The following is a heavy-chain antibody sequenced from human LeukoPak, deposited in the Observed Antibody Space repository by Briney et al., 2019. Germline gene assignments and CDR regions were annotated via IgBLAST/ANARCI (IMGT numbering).Heavy chain of an antibody. D-gene: IGHD2-15*01. Sequence: QPGGSLRLSCAASGFTFSSYAMSWVRQAPGKGLEWVSAISGSGGSTYYADSVKGRFTISRDNSKNTLYLQMNSVRGEDTAVYYCAKSARRGYCSGGSRCSGNYFDYWGQGTMVTVSS. CDR2: ISGSGGST. CDR3: AKSARRGYCSGGSRCSGNYFDY. CDR1: GFTFSSYA. V-gene: IGHV3-23*01. J-gene: IGHJ4*02.